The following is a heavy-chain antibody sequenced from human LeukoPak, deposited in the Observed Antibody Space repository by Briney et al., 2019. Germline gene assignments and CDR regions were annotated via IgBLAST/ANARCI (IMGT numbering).Heavy chain of an antibody. CDR1: GGSISTYY. Sequence: SETLSLTCTVSGGSISTYYWSWIRQPPGKGLEWIGYIHYSGTTNYNPSLMNRVTISLATSKNQFSLNLGSVTAADTAVYFCARMGGYSGYATHWGKGTLVTVS. CDR2: IHYSGTT. D-gene: IGHD5-12*01. J-gene: IGHJ4*02. CDR3: ARMGGYSGYATH. V-gene: IGHV4-59*08.